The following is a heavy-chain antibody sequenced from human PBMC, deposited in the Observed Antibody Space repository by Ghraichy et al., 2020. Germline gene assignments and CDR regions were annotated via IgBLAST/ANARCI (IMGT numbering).Heavy chain of an antibody. D-gene: IGHD1-26*01. CDR1: GFTFSSYA. V-gene: IGHV3-23*01. CDR2: ISGSGGST. Sequence: GGSLRLSCAASGFTFSSYAMSWVRQAPGKGLEWVSAISGSGGSTYYADSVKGRFTISRDNSKNTLYLQMNSLRAEDTAVYYCAKDRGGATTRNLYFDYWGQGTLVTVSS. J-gene: IGHJ4*02. CDR3: AKDRGGATTRNLYFDY.